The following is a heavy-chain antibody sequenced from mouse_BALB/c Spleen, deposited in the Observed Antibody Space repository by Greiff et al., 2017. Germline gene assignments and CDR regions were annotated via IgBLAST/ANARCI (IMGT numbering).Heavy chain of an antibody. CDR3: TREGYGN. CDR1: GFTFSSYT. J-gene: IGHJ3*02. V-gene: IGHV5-6-4*01. Sequence: EVHLVESGGGLVKPGGSLKLSCAASGFTFSSYTMSWVRQTPEKRLEWVATISSGGSYTYYPDSVKGRFTISRDNAKNTLYLQMSSLKSEDTAMYYCTREGYGNWGQGTLVTVSA. CDR2: ISSGGSYT.